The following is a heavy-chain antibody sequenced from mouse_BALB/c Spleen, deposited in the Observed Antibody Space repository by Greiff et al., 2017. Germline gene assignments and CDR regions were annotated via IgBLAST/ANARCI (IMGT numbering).Heavy chain of an antibody. CDR3: ARGPFYYYGSTDWYFDV. V-gene: IGHV3-2*02. CDR2: ISYSGST. Sequence: EVQLQESGPGLVKPSQSLSLTCTVTGYSITSDYAWNWIRQFPGNKLEWMGYISYSGSTSYNPSLKSRISITRDTSKNQFFLQLNSVTTEDTATYYCARGPFYYYGSTDWYFDVWGAGTTVTVSS. CDR1: GYSITSDYA. D-gene: IGHD1-1*01. J-gene: IGHJ1*01.